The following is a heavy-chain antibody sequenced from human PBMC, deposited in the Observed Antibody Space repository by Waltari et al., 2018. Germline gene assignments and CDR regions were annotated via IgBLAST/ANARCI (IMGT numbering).Heavy chain of an antibody. D-gene: IGHD5-12*01. CDR1: GYSFTSYW. CDR2: IDPRDSYT. V-gene: IGHV5-10-1*03. J-gene: IGHJ4*02. Sequence: EVQLVQSGAEVKKPGESLRISCKGSGYSFTSYWISWVRQMPGKGLEWMGRIDPRDSYTNYSPSFQGHVTISADKSISTAYLQWSSLKASDTAMYYCARGGVATTPGGVTPDDYWGQGTLVTVSS. CDR3: ARGGVATTPGGVTPDDY.